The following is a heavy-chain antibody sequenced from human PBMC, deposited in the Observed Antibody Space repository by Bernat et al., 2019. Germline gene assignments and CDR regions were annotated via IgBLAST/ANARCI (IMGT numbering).Heavy chain of an antibody. J-gene: IGHJ5*02. D-gene: IGHD1-1*01. CDR3: ARGVGQLAWRSWFDP. Sequence: QVQLQESGPGLVKPSETLSLTCTVSGDSLSSYYWSWIRQPPGKGLEWIGYIYYSVNTNYNPSLKSRVTISVNTSKNQFSLKLSSVTAADTALYYCARGVGQLAWRSWFDPWGQGTLVTVSS. V-gene: IGHV4-59*01. CDR1: GDSLSSYY. CDR2: IYYSVNT.